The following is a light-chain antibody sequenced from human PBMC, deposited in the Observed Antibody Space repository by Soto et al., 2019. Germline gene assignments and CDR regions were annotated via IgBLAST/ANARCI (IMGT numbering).Light chain of an antibody. CDR3: QHYNSYSEA. Sequence: DIQMTQSPSTLSASVGARVTITCRASQTISSWLAWYQQKPGKAPKLLIYKASTLKSGVPSRFSGSGSGTEFTLTTSSLQPDDFATYYCQHYNSYSEAFGQGTKVDIK. V-gene: IGKV1-5*03. J-gene: IGKJ1*01. CDR2: KAS. CDR1: QTISSW.